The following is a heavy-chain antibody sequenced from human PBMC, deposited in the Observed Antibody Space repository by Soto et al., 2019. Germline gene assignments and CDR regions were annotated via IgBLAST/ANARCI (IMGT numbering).Heavy chain of an antibody. CDR1: GGSISSYY. CDR2: IYYSGST. Sequence: SETLSLTCTVSGGSISSYYWSWIRQPPGKGLEWIGYIYYSGSTNYNPSLKSRVTISVDTSKNQFSLKLSSVTAADTAVYYCARDGYDFWSTGWFDPWGQGTLVTVS. CDR3: ARDGYDFWSTGWFDP. J-gene: IGHJ5*02. V-gene: IGHV4-59*01. D-gene: IGHD3-3*01.